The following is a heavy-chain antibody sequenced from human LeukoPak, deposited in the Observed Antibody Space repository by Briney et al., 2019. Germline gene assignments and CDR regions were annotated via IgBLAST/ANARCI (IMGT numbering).Heavy chain of an antibody. CDR3: ARDLPTSGSFDY. Sequence: PSETLSLTCTVSGGSISSYYWSWIRQPPGKGLEWIGYIYYSGSTNYNPSLKSRVTISVDTSKNQFSLKLSSVTAADTAVYYCARDLPTSGSFDYWGQGTLVTVSS. V-gene: IGHV4-59*01. J-gene: IGHJ4*02. CDR1: GGSISSYY. CDR2: IYYSGST. D-gene: IGHD3-10*01.